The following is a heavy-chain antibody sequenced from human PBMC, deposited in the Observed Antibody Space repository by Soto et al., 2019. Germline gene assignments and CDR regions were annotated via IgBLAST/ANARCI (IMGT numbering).Heavy chain of an antibody. CDR1: GYTFTSYG. CDR2: ISAYNGNT. D-gene: IGHD6-25*01. V-gene: IGHV1-18*04. J-gene: IGHJ4*02. Sequence: ASVKVSCKASGYTFTSYGISWVRRAPGQGLEWMGWISAYNGNTNYAQKLQGRVTMTTDTSTSTAYMELRSLRSDATAVYYCARSGSRPYYFDYWGQGTLVTVSS. CDR3: ARSGSRPYYFDY.